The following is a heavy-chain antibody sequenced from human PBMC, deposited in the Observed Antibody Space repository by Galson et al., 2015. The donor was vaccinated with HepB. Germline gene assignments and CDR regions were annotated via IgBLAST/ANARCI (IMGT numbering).Heavy chain of an antibody. CDR1: GYTFTSYG. CDR2: ISAYNGNT. D-gene: IGHD6-19*01. CDR3: AREDHGGSIYSSGWYEDY. V-gene: IGHV1-18*01. Sequence: SVKVSCKASGYTFTSYGISWVRQAPGQGLEWMGWISAYNGNTNYAQKLQGRVTMTTDTSTSTAYMELRSLRSDDTAVYYCAREDHGGSIYSSGWYEDYWGQGTLVTVSS. J-gene: IGHJ4*02.